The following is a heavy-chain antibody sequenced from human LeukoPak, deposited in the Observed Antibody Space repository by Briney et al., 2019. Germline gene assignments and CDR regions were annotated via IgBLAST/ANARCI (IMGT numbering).Heavy chain of an antibody. Sequence: SVKVSCKASGGTFSSYAISWVRQAPGQGLEWMGRIIPIRGIANYAQKFQGRIIITADKSTSTAYMELSSLRSEDTAVYYCARDRVVVPAANYYYGMDVWGQGTTVTVSS. J-gene: IGHJ6*02. CDR1: GGTFSSYA. V-gene: IGHV1-69*04. CDR2: IIPIRGIA. D-gene: IGHD2-2*01. CDR3: ARDRVVVPAANYYYGMDV.